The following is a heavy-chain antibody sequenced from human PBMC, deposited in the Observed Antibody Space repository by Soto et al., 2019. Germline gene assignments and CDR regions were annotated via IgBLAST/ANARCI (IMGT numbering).Heavy chain of an antibody. J-gene: IGHJ5*02. D-gene: IGHD3-10*01. CDR1: GGSISPYY. V-gene: IGHV4-59*01. CDR2: IYYSGSS. Sequence: QVQLRESGPGLVKPSETLSLSCTVSGGSISPYYWSWIRQPPGKGLEWIGYIYYSGSSYYNPSLKSRVTMSVDTSRNQLLLRLKSVTAADTAVYYCERESAGSHKNNWFDPWGQGTLVTVSS. CDR3: ERESAGSHKNNWFDP.